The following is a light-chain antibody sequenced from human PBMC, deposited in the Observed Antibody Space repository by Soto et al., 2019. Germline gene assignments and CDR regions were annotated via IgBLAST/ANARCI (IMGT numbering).Light chain of an antibody. CDR1: QDISNY. CDR2: DVS. CDR3: QQYGHLPIT. V-gene: IGKV1-33*01. J-gene: IGKJ5*01. Sequence: DIPMTQSPSSLSASVGDRVTITCQASQDISNYLNWYRQKPGKAPKLLINDVSNLQTGVSSRFSGSGSGTDFTFTISSLQPEDVATYYCQQYGHLPITFGQGTRLEIK.